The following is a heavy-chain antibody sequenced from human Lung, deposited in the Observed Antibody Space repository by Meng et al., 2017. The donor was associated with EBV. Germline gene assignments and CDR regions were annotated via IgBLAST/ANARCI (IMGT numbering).Heavy chain of an antibody. V-gene: IGHV4-31*03. J-gene: IGHJ4*02. D-gene: IGHD3-3*01. Sequence: QVQLQESGPGLVKPSQTLSLTCTASGGSISSGGYYWSWIRQHPGKGLEWIGYIYYSGSTYYNPSLKSRVTISVDTSKNQFSLKLSSVTAADTAVYYCARGKLSGYRYFDYWGQGTLVTVSS. CDR2: IYYSGST. CDR3: ARGKLSGYRYFDY. CDR1: GGSISSGGYY.